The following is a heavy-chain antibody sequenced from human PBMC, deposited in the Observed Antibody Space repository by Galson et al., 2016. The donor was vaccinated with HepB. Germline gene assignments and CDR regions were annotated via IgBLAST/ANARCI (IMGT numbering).Heavy chain of an antibody. CDR1: GGSISNYY. CDR2: VSYSGDT. Sequence: SETLSLTCTVSGGSISNYYWSWIRQPPGKGLEWLGYVSYSGDTNYNPSPKSRVTISVDTAKNQFSLRLSSVTAADTALYYCARVVTEGYNLFVGDYYFDYWGHGTLVTVSS. D-gene: IGHD5-24*01. CDR3: ARVVTEGYNLFVGDYYFDY. J-gene: IGHJ4*01. V-gene: IGHV4-59*01.